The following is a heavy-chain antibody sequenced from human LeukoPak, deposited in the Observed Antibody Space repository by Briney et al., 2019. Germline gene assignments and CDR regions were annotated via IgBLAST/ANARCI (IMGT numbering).Heavy chain of an antibody. CDR1: GFTVSSNY. CDR2: IYSGGST. Sequence: GGSLRISCAASGFTVSSNYMSWVRQAPGKGLEWVSVIYSGGSTYYADSVKGRFTISRDNSKNTLYLQMNSLRAEDTAVYYCARVDTAMVTDYYYYMDVWGKGTTVTVSS. CDR3: ARVDTAMVTDYYYYMDV. D-gene: IGHD5-18*01. J-gene: IGHJ6*03. V-gene: IGHV3-53*01.